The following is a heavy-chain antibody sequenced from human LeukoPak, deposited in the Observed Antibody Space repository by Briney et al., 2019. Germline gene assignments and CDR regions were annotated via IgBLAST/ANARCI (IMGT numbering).Heavy chain of an antibody. CDR1: GYSFTSYW. D-gene: IGHD5-24*01. CDR2: IYPGDSDT. J-gene: IGHJ3*02. CDR3: ASTQDGYIYQEAFDI. V-gene: IGHV5-51*01. Sequence: GESLKISCKGSGYSFTSYWIGWVRQMPGKGLEWMGIIYPGDSDTRYSPSFQGQVTISADKSISTAYLQWSSLKASDTAMYYCASTQDGYIYQEAFDIWGQGTMVTVSS.